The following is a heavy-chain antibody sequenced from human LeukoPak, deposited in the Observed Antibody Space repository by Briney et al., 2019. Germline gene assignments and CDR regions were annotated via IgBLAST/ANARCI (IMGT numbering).Heavy chain of an antibody. D-gene: IGHD4-17*01. V-gene: IGHV4-59*01. CDR3: ARAGSYRLTTTL. CDR2: ISYSGST. J-gene: IGHJ4*02. Sequence: SETLSLTCTVSGGSISPYYWIWIRQPPGKGLEWIGYISYSGSTSFNPSLKSRVTISIHASTNQLSLALSSVTAADTAVYYCARAGSYRLTTTLWGQGTLVAVSS. CDR1: GGSISPYY.